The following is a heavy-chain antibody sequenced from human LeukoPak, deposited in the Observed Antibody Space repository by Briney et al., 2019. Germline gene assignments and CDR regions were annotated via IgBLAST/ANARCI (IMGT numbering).Heavy chain of an antibody. Sequence: GGSLRLSCAASGFTFNSYALTWVRQAPGKGLDWVSGISGSGGTTYSADSVKGRFTISRDNSKNTLYLQMNSLRAEDTAIYYCARESGLGYDYWGQGTLVTVSS. CDR2: ISGSGGTT. V-gene: IGHV3-23*01. CDR1: GFTFNSYA. D-gene: IGHD6-19*01. J-gene: IGHJ4*02. CDR3: ARESGLGYDY.